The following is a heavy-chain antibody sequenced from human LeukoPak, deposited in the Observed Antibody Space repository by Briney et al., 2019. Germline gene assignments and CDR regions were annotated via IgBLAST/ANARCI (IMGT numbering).Heavy chain of an antibody. J-gene: IGHJ4*02. CDR3: ARQAAAASDY. V-gene: IGHV5-51*01. CDR2: IYPGDSDT. D-gene: IGHD6-13*01. Sequence: GESLKISFKGSGYSFTSYWIGWVRQMPGKGLEWMGIIYPGDSDTRYSPSFQGQVTFSADKSINTAYLQWSSLKASDTAMYYCARQAAAASDYWGQGTLVTVSS. CDR1: GYSFTSYW.